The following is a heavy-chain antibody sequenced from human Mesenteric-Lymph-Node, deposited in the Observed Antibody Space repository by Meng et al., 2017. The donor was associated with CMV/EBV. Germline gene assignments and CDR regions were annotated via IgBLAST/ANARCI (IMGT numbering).Heavy chain of an antibody. Sequence: SQTLSLTGGVYGASFSGYYWSWIRQPPGKGLEWIGEVHYGGSASYNPSLKSRLTISVDTSKNQFSLNLNSVTAADTAVYYCARQGTPQVWGYLDLWGRGTLVTVSS. V-gene: IGHV4-34*01. CDR3: ARQGTPQVWGYLDL. CDR2: VHYGGSA. CDR1: GASFSGYY. D-gene: IGHD7-27*01. J-gene: IGHJ2*01.